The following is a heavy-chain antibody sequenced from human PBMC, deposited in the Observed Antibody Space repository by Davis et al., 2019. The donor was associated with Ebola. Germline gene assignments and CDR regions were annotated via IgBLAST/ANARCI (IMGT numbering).Heavy chain of an antibody. Sequence: GESLKISCAASGFTFSSYAMSWVRQAPGKGLEWVSGISGSGGSTYYADSVKGRFTISRDNSKNTLYLQMNSLRAEDTAVYYCARPNYGDFDYWGQGTLVTVSS. J-gene: IGHJ4*02. CDR2: ISGSGGST. V-gene: IGHV3-23*01. D-gene: IGHD4-17*01. CDR1: GFTFSSYA. CDR3: ARPNYGDFDY.